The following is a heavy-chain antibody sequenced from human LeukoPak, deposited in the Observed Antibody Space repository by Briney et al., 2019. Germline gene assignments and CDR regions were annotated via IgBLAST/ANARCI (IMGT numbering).Heavy chain of an antibody. CDR2: IRSKTDGGTT. V-gene: IGHV3-15*01. J-gene: IGHJ4*02. D-gene: IGHD6-19*01. Sequence: GGSLRLSCVASGFTLKNAWMSWVRQAPGKGLEWVGRIRSKTDGGTTDYAAPGKGRFTISRDDSKNTLYLQMNSLKTEDTAVYFCATGTEQQWLSLDYWGQGTLVTVSS. CDR1: GFTLKNAW. CDR3: ATGTEQQWLSLDY.